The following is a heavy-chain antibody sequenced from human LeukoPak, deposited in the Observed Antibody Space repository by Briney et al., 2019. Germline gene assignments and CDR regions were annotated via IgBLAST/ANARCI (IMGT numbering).Heavy chain of an antibody. Sequence: PSETLSLTCTVSGGSFSSSDYYWGWIRQPPGKGLEWIGYIYYSGSTNYNSSLRSRVTISVDTSKNQFSLRLSSVTAADTAVYYCARVTGYMIEDYFDYWGQGILVTVSS. J-gene: IGHJ4*02. CDR1: GGSFSSSDYY. V-gene: IGHV4-61*08. D-gene: IGHD3-22*01. CDR2: IYYSGST. CDR3: ARVTGYMIEDYFDY.